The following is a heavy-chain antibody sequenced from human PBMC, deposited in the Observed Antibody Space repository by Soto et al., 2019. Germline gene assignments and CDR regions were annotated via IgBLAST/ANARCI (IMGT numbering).Heavy chain of an antibody. V-gene: IGHV3-21*01. J-gene: IGHJ1*01. D-gene: IGHD4-4*01. Sequence: GGSLRLSCAASGFTFSSYSMNWVRQAPGKGLEWVSSISSSSSYIYYADSVKGRFTISRDNAKNSLYLQMNSLRAEDTAVYYCARDGTTVTRGVTTTTAEYFQHWGQGTLVTVSS. CDR2: ISSSSSYI. CDR1: GFTFSSYS. CDR3: ARDGTTVTRGVTTTTAEYFQH.